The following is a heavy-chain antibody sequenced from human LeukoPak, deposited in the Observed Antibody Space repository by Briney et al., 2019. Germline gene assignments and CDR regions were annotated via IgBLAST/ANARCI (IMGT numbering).Heavy chain of an antibody. CDR2: IFDSGST. D-gene: IGHD6-13*01. CDR1: GGSINIYY. J-gene: IGHJ4*02. CDR3: ARGDKQIDY. Sequence: PSETLSLTCTVSGGSINIYYWSWIRQPPGKGLEWIGDIFDSGSTNYNPSLKSRVTISIDTSKNQFSLKLSSVTAADTAVFYCARGDKQIDYWGQGTLVTVSS. V-gene: IGHV4-59*01.